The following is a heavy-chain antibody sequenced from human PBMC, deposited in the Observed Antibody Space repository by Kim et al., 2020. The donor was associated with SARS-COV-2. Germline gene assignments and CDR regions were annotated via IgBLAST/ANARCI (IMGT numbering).Heavy chain of an antibody. D-gene: IGHD3-22*01. V-gene: IGHV1-69*06. CDR1: GGTFSSYA. CDR2: IIPIFGTA. CDR3: ARVARYYDSSGYYLTEYFQH. J-gene: IGHJ1*01. Sequence: SVKVSCKASGGTFSSYAISWVRQAPGQGLEWMGGIIPIFGTANYAQKFQGRVTITADKSTSTAYMELSSLRSEDTAVYYCARVARYYDSSGYYLTEYFQHWGQGTLVTVSS.